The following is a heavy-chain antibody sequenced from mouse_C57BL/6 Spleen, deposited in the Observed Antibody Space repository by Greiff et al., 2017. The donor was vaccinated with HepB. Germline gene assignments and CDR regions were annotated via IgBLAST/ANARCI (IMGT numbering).Heavy chain of an antibody. D-gene: IGHD1-1*02. Sequence: EVMLVESGGGLVQPGGSMKLSCAASGFTFSDAWMDWVRQSPEKGLEWVAEIRNKANNHATYYAESVKGRFTISRDDSKSSVYLQMNSLRAEETGIYYCTRSPGVLWGWYFDYWGQGTTLTVSS. CDR1: GFTFSDAW. V-gene: IGHV6-6*01. J-gene: IGHJ2*01. CDR2: IRNKANNHAT. CDR3: TRSPGVLWGWYFDY.